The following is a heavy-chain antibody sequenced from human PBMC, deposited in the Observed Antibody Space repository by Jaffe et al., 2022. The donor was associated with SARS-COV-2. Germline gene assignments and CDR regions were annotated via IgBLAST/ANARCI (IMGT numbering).Heavy chain of an antibody. V-gene: IGHV3-30*04. CDR3: AKGVYHYDSLTAYDQ. CDR1: GFSFTTHA. CDR2: VSYDGSET. Sequence: QVQLVESGGGVVQPGRSLRVSCVASGFSFTTHAMHWVRQAPGKGLEWVAFVSYDGSETYFADSVRGRFTISRDNSRNTLFLQMNSLRAEDTALYYCAKGVYHYDSLTAYDQWGQGTQVTVSS. J-gene: IGHJ4*02. D-gene: IGHD3-9*01.